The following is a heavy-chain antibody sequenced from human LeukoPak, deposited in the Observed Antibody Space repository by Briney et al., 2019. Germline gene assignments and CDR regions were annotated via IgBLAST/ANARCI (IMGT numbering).Heavy chain of an antibody. Sequence: PGGSLRLSCAASGFTVGNNYMNWVRQAPGKGLEWVSLIYSGGNTYYADSVKGRFTISRDNSKNMLFLQMNSLRAEDTAVYYCARDGRGDTYGYVDYWGQGTLVTVSS. D-gene: IGHD5-18*01. J-gene: IGHJ4*02. CDR3: ARDGRGDTYGYVDY. V-gene: IGHV3-66*01. CDR2: IYSGGNT. CDR1: GFTVGNNY.